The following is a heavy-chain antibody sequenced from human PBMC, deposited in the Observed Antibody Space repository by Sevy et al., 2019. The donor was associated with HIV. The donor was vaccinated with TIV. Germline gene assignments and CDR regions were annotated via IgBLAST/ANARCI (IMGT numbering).Heavy chain of an antibody. CDR1: GYRLIEVS. J-gene: IGHJ6*02. CDR2: LDPEDGET. CDR3: AADRGEDYCSGNSCQRHYYYGLDV. Sequence: ASVKVSCKVYGYRLIEVSMHWVRQAPGKGLEWMGHLDPEDGETIYAQNFQGRVTMTEDTSTDTAYMEVSSLRSEDTAVYYCAADRGEDYCSGNSCQRHYYYGLDVWGQGTTVTVSS. V-gene: IGHV1-24*01. D-gene: IGHD2-15*01.